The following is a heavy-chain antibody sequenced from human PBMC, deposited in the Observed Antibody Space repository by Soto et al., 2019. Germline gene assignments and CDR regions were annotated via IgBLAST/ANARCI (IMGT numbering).Heavy chain of an antibody. D-gene: IGHD2-21*01. CDR3: ARGIQEGFDP. CDR1: GDSITNGDYY. Sequence: QVHLQESGPGLVKPSQTLSLTCFVSGDSITNGDYYWSWLRQPPGKDLEWIAYIYYNGITHYNPSLKSRATISLDPSKNHFSLHLTSVTAADTAVYSCARGIQEGFDPWGQGTLVTVSS. J-gene: IGHJ5*02. V-gene: IGHV4-30-4*01. CDR2: IYYNGIT.